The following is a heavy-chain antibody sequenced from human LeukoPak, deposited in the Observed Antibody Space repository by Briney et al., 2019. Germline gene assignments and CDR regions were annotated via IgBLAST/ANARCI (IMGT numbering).Heavy chain of an antibody. CDR3: ARDQVAAAGTGGLGY. V-gene: IGHV4-61*01. CDR2: IYYSGST. CDR1: GGSVRSDYYY. J-gene: IGHJ4*02. D-gene: IGHD6-13*01. Sequence: SETLSLTCTVSGGSVRSDYYYWNWIRQPPGKGLEWIGYIYYSGSTSYNPSLKSRVTISVDTSKNQFSLKLSSVTAADTAVYFCARDQVAAAGTGGLGYWGQGTLVIVSS.